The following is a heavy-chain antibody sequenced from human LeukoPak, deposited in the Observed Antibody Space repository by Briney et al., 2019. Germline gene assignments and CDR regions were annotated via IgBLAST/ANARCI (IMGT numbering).Heavy chain of an antibody. J-gene: IGHJ4*02. CDR3: ARHDYGDYGWDY. V-gene: IGHV3-74*01. CDR1: GFTFSNYW. D-gene: IGHD4-17*01. CDR2: INSDGSRT. Sequence: GGSLRLSCAASGFTFSNYWMHWVRQAPGKGLVWVSRINSDGSRTTYADSVKGRFTISRDNAKNTLYLQMNSLRAEDTAVYYCARHDYGDYGWDYWGQGTLVTVSS.